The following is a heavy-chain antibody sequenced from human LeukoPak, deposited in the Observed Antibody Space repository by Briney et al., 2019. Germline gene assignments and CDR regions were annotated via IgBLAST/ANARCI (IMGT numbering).Heavy chain of an antibody. D-gene: IGHD5-18*01. Sequence: SETLSLTCTVSGASISSYSWSWIRQSPGKGLEWIGYIFYTGSTNYGPSLKSRVTISIDTSKNQFSLKLSSVTAADTAVYFCARAKRGYNYGPLDFWGQGTLVTVSS. V-gene: IGHV4-59*01. J-gene: IGHJ4*02. CDR2: IFYTGST. CDR3: ARAKRGYNYGPLDF. CDR1: GASISSYS.